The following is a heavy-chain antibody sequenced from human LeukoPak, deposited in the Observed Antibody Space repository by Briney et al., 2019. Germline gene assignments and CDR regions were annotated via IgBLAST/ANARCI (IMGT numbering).Heavy chain of an antibody. CDR2: ISSSSSTI. J-gene: IGHJ4*02. CDR3: ASTTVTTKIVGFDY. D-gene: IGHD4-17*01. CDR1: GFTFSSYS. V-gene: IGHV3-48*01. Sequence: GGSLRLSCAASGFTFSSYSMNWVRQAPGKGLEWVSYISSSSSTIYYADSVKGRFTISRDNAKNSLYLQMNSLRAEDTAVYYCASTTVTTKIVGFDYWGQGTLVTVSS.